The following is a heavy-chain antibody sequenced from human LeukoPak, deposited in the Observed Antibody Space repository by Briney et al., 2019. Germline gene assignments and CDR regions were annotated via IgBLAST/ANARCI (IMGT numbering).Heavy chain of an antibody. CDR2: ISGYNGNT. CDR3: ARVAPHRRLTNGWYYFDY. CDR1: GYTFTSYA. V-gene: IGHV1-18*01. J-gene: IGHJ4*02. Sequence: EASVKVSCKASGYTFTSYAMNWVRQAPGQGLEWMGWISGYNGNTYYTQKFQGRVTMTTDTSASPAYMDLRSLRSDDTAVFYCARVAPHRRLTNGWYYFDYWGQGTLVTVSS. D-gene: IGHD6-19*01.